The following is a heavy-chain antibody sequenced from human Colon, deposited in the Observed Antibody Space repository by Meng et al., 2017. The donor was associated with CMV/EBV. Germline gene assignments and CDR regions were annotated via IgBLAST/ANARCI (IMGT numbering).Heavy chain of an antibody. CDR3: ARGRGSGSSDY. V-gene: IGHV3-21*01. CDR1: GFTFSSYG. Sequence: GESLKISCAASGFTFSSYGMNWVRQAPGRGLEWVASIVTTGSAVYYADSVKGRFTISRDNAKKTLFLQMDSLRVEDTAVYYCARGRGSGSSDYWGQGTLVTVSS. D-gene: IGHD3-10*01. J-gene: IGHJ4*02. CDR2: IVTTGSAV.